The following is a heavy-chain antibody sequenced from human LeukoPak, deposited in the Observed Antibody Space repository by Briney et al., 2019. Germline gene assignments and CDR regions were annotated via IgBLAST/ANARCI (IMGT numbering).Heavy chain of an antibody. V-gene: IGHV4-59*01. D-gene: IGHD6-19*01. CDR2: VYYAGIT. J-gene: IGHJ4*02. CDR3: ARQGYKSGWYPTFDF. CDR1: GDSIGTYY. Sequence: SETLSLTCTVSGDSIGTYYWSWIRRPPGKGLEWIGHVYYAGITDYSPSLQSRVTISVDPSRNQLSLKLNSVTAADTAVYYCARQGYKSGWYPTFDFWGPGTQVIVSS.